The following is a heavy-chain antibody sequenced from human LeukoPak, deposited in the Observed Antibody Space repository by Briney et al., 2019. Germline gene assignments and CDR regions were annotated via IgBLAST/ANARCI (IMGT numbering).Heavy chain of an antibody. Sequence: PGGSLRLSCAASGFTFSGSAMHWVRQASGKWLEWVGRIRSKANSYATVYAASVKGRFTISRDDSKNTAYLQMNSLKTEDTAVYYCTSPYGSGSYYTDYWGQGTLVTVSS. J-gene: IGHJ4*02. D-gene: IGHD3-10*01. CDR1: GFTFSGSA. CDR3: TSPYGSGSYYTDY. CDR2: IRSKANSYAT. V-gene: IGHV3-73*01.